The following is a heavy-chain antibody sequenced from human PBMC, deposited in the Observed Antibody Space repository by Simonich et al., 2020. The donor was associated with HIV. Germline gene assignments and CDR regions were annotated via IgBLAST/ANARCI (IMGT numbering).Heavy chain of an antibody. CDR3: AKEHDSSYWYFDL. CDR2: ISVSGGST. D-gene: IGHD4-4*01. CDR1: GFTFSSYA. V-gene: IGHV3-23*01. Sequence: EVQLLESGGGLVQPGGSLRLSCAASGFTFSSYAMRLVRQAPGKGLGWGSGISVSGGSTYYADSVKGRFTISRDNSKNTLYLQMNSLRAEDTAVYYCAKEHDSSYWYFDLWGRGTLVTVSS. J-gene: IGHJ2*01.